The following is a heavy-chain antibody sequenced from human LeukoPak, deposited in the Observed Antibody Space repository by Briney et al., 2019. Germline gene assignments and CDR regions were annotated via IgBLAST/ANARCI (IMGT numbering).Heavy chain of an antibody. CDR3: AKDTRRGFGEFYCAFDI. Sequence: GGSLRLSCAASGFTFSGYWMSWVRQAPGKGLEWVANIKQDGSEKYYVDSVKGRFTISRDNAKNSLYLQMNSLRAEDTALYYCAKDTRRGFGEFYCAFDIWGQGTMVTVSS. CDR1: GFTFSGYW. J-gene: IGHJ3*02. D-gene: IGHD3-10*01. V-gene: IGHV3-7*03. CDR2: IKQDGSEK.